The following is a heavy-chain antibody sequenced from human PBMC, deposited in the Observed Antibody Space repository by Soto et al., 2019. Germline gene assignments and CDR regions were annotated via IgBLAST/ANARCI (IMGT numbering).Heavy chain of an antibody. CDR2: IIPIFGTA. Sequence: ASVKVSCKASGGTFSSYAISWVRQAPGQGLEWMGGIIPIFGTANYAQKFQGRVTITADESTSTAYMELSGLRSEDTAVYYCARDLPAVRGSGSYGLDYWGQGTLVTVSS. D-gene: IGHD3-10*01. CDR3: ARDLPAVRGSGSYGLDY. J-gene: IGHJ4*02. CDR1: GGTFSSYA. V-gene: IGHV1-69*13.